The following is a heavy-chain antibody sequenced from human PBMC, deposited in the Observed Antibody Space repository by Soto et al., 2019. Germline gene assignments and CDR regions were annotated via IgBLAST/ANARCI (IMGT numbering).Heavy chain of an antibody. Sequence: GGSLILSCAASGFTFSSYAMSWVRQAPGKGLEWVSAVSGSGGSTYYADSVKGRFTISRDNSKNTLYLQMNSLRAEDTAVYYCAKSRKIYDSSGYPIDYWGQGTLVTVSS. V-gene: IGHV3-23*01. D-gene: IGHD3-22*01. J-gene: IGHJ4*02. CDR1: GFTFSSYA. CDR2: VSGSGGST. CDR3: AKSRKIYDSSGYPIDY.